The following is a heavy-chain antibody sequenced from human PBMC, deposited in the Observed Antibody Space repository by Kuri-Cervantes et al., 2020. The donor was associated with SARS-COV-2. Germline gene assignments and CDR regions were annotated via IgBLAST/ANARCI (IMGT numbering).Heavy chain of an antibody. CDR2: ISSSGSTI. J-gene: IGHJ5*02. D-gene: IGHD1-26*01. V-gene: IGHV3-11*01. Sequence: GESLKISFAASGFTFSDYYMSWIRQAPGKGLEWASYISSSGSTIYYADSVKGRFTISRDNAKNSLYLQMNSLRAEDTAVYYCATSRIVGAPDWFDPWGQGTLVTVSS. CDR3: ATSRIVGAPDWFDP. CDR1: GFTFSDYY.